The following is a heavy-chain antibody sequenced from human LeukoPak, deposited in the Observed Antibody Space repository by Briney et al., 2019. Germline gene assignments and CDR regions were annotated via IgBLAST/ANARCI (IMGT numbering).Heavy chain of an antibody. J-gene: IGHJ1*01. Sequence: SVKVYCKASGGTFSSYAISWVRQAPGQGLEWMGGIIPIFGTANYAQKFQGRVTITADESTSTAYMELSSLRSEDTAVYYCASFDTYYYDSSGYRYFQHWGQGTLVTVS. CDR3: ASFDTYYYDSSGYRYFQH. CDR2: IIPIFGTA. CDR1: GGTFSSYA. D-gene: IGHD3-22*01. V-gene: IGHV1-69*13.